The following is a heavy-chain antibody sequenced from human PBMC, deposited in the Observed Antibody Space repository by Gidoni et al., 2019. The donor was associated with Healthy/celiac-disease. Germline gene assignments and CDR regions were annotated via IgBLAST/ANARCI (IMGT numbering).Heavy chain of an antibody. Sequence: EVQLVESGGGLVQPGRSLRLSCAASGFTFDDYAMYWVRQAPGKGLEWVSGISWNSGSIGYADSVKGRFTISRDNAKNSLYLQMNSLRAEDTALYYCAKDILYSSGERGAFDIWGQGTMVTVSS. V-gene: IGHV3-9*01. CDR3: AKDILYSSGERGAFDI. D-gene: IGHD6-19*01. CDR1: GFTFDDYA. CDR2: ISWNSGSI. J-gene: IGHJ3*02.